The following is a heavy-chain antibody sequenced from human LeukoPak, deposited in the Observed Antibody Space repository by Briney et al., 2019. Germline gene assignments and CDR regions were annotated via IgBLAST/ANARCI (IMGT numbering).Heavy chain of an antibody. J-gene: IGHJ4*02. CDR1: GFTFSNYP. V-gene: IGHV3-30-3*01. Sequence: GGSLRLSCAASGFTFSNYPIHWVRQAPGKGLEWVALISYDGSNKYYADSVKGRFTISRDNSKNTLYLQMNGLRAEDAAVYYCARDADGVVDYWGQGALVSVSS. CDR2: ISYDGSNK. D-gene: IGHD3-10*01. CDR3: ARDADGVVDY.